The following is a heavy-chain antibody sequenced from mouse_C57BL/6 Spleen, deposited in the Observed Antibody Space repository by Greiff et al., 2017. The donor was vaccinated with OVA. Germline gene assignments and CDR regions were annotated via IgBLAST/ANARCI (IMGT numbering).Heavy chain of an antibody. CDR3: TRGGIYYDCGGFAY. V-gene: IGHV5-9-1*02. J-gene: IGHJ3*01. D-gene: IGHD2-4*01. CDR2: ISSGGDYI. Sequence: EVKLVESGEGLVKPGGSLKLSCAASGFTFSSYAMSWVRQTPEKRLEWVAYISSGGDYIYYADTVKGRFTISRDNARNTLYLQMSSLKSEDTAMYYGTRGGIYYDCGGFAYWGQGTLVTVSA. CDR1: GFTFSSYA.